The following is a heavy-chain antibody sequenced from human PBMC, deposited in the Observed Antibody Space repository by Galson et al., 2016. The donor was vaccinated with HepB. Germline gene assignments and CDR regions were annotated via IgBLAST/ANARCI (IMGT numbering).Heavy chain of an antibody. CDR1: GYTLSNFG. CDR2: ISGYNRNT. D-gene: IGHD1-26*01. CDR3: ARFSWIVRAWSWDY. Sequence: SVKVSCKASGYTLSNFGITWVRQTPGQGLEWMGWISGYNRNTHYAQKFQDRVTLTTDTSTSTTYMELRSLRSDDTAVYFCARFSWIVRAWSWDYWGQGTLVTVSS. V-gene: IGHV1-18*01. J-gene: IGHJ4*02.